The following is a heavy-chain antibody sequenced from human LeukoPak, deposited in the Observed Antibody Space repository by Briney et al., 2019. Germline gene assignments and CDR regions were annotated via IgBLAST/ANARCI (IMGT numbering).Heavy chain of an antibody. D-gene: IGHD3-16*01. CDR1: GGTFSSYA. CDR2: IIPIFGTA. V-gene: IGHV1-69*05. Sequence: ASVKVSCKASGGTFSSYAISWVRQAPGQGLEWMGGIIPIFGTANYAQKFQGRVTITTDESTSTAYMELSSLRSEDTAVYYCARDGVPSDYYYYYMDVWGKGTTVTVSS. J-gene: IGHJ6*03. CDR3: ARDGVPSDYYYYYMDV.